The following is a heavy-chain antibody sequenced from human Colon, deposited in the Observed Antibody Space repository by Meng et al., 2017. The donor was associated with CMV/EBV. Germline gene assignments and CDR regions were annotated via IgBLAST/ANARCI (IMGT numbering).Heavy chain of an antibody. CDR1: GCTFTDHY. V-gene: IGHV1-2*02. D-gene: IGHD3-22*01. Sequence: ASVKVSCKASGCTFTDHYIQWVRQAPGQGLEWLGWINPNSGGTTSEPNFHGRVTLTRDTPISTVYMEVTGLTSDDTAMYYCARVDSDSSGYYGPDFWGQGTMVTVSS. CDR2: INPNSGGT. CDR3: ARVDSDSSGYYGPDF. J-gene: IGHJ3*01.